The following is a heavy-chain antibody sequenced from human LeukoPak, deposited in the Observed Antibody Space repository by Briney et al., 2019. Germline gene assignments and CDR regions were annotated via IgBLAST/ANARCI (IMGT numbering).Heavy chain of an antibody. CDR1: GGSISSSSYY. J-gene: IGHJ6*03. V-gene: IGHV4-39*01. Sequence: KASETLSLTCTVSGGSISSSSYYWGWIRQPPGKGLEWVGSIYYSGSTYYNPSLKSRVTISVDTSKSQFSLKLSSVTAADTAVYYCARQLEYYYYMDVWGKGTTVTVSS. D-gene: IGHD1-1*01. CDR3: ARQLEYYYYMDV. CDR2: IYYSGST.